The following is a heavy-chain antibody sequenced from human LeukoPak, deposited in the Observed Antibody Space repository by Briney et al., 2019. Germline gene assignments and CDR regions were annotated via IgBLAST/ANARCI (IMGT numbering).Heavy chain of an antibody. CDR1: GYTFSSYG. V-gene: IGHV3-30*02. Sequence: GGSLRLSCAASGYTFSSYGMHWVRQAPGKGLEWVAFIRYDGSNKYYADSVKGRFTISRDNSKNTLYLQMNSLRAEDTAVYYCAKDLAAGTTGGDWFDPWGQGTLVTVSS. J-gene: IGHJ5*02. D-gene: IGHD1-7*01. CDR3: AKDLAAGTTGGDWFDP. CDR2: IRYDGSNK.